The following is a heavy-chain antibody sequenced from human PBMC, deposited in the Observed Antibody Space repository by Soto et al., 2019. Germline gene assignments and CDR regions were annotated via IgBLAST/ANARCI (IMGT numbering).Heavy chain of an antibody. V-gene: IGHV1-69*04. D-gene: IGHD2-2*01. Sequence: SVKVSCKASGGTFSSYTISWVRQAPGQGLEWMGRIIPILGLANYAQKFQGRVTITADKSTSTAYMELSSLRSEDTAVYYCARDRTDIVVVPAAMDYYYYMDVWGKGTTVTVSS. CDR1: GGTFSSYT. J-gene: IGHJ6*03. CDR3: ARDRTDIVVVPAAMDYYYYMDV. CDR2: IIPILGLA.